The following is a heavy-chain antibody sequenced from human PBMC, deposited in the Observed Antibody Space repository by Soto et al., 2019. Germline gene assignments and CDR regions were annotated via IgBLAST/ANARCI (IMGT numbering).Heavy chain of an antibody. J-gene: IGHJ4*02. CDR2: IYYSGRT. D-gene: IGHD2-21*02. V-gene: IGHV4-39*01. Sequence: SETLSLTCIVSGESISSSSYYWGWVRQPPGKGLEWIGSIYYSGRTYYNPSSKSRVTISIDTSKNQFSLKLSSVTATDTAVYYCARQRTTVVTQAYFDHWGQGALVTVSS. CDR1: GESISSSSYY. CDR3: ARQRTTVVTQAYFDH.